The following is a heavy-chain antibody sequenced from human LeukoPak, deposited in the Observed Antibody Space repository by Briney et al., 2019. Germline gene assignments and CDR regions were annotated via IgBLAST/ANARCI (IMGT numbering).Heavy chain of an antibody. Sequence: ASVKLSCKAYGYTFTGYYIHWVRQAPGQGLEWMGCINPNTGDINYAQKFQDRVTMTRDTSIRAAFMELSRLRSDDTAVYYCARDHLDYYQGLHVWGQGTKVTVSS. CDR3: ARDHLDYYQGLHV. V-gene: IGHV1-2*02. CDR1: GYTFTGYY. CDR2: INPNTGDI. D-gene: IGHD3-10*01. J-gene: IGHJ6*01.